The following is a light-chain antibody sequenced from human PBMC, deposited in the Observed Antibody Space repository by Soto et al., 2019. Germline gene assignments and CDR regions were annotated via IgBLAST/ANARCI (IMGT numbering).Light chain of an antibody. Sequence: QSALTQPASVSGSPGQSLTISCTGTSSDVGGYNYVSWYQQHPGKAPKLMIYEVSHRPSGVSNRFSGSKSGNTASLTISGLQAEDEADYYCSSYTSSSTLVFGGGTKLTVL. V-gene: IGLV2-14*01. CDR2: EVS. J-gene: IGLJ3*02. CDR1: SSDVGGYNY. CDR3: SSYTSSSTLV.